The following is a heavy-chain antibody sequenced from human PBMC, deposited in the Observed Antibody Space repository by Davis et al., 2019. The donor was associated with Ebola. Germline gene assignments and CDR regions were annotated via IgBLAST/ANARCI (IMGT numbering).Heavy chain of an antibody. CDR1: GYSFTTYW. Sequence: GGSLRLSCKGSGYSFTTYWIAWLRQTPANGLEWMGIIYPGDSDTRYSPSFQGQVTISADKSISTAYLQWSSLKASDTAMYYCARQRRMATITSFDYWGQGTLVTVSS. D-gene: IGHD5-24*01. CDR2: IYPGDSDT. J-gene: IGHJ4*02. CDR3: ARQRRMATITSFDY. V-gene: IGHV5-51*01.